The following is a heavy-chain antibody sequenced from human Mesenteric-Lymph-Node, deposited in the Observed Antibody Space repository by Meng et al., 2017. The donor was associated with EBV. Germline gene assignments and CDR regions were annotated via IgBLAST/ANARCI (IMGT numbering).Heavy chain of an antibody. J-gene: IGHJ4*02. V-gene: IGHV1-2*06. CDR3: ASTILVPGPDS. CDR2: IDPNSGDT. CDR1: GYTFTNYY. Sequence: QGQLVQSGTEVKQPGASRKVSCKASGYTFTNYYINWVRQAPGQGLEWMGRIDPNSGDTDYAQKFQARVTMTRDTSIRTAYMELDSLRSDDTAVYYCASTILVPGPDSWGQGTLVTSPQ. D-gene: IGHD2-2*01.